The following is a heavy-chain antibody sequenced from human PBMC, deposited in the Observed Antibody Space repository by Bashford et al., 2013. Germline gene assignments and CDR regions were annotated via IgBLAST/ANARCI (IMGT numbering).Heavy chain of an antibody. J-gene: IGHJ6*02. Sequence: VASVKVSCKASGYTFTDYYLHWLRQAPGQGLEWMGWMYPKTGGTKTVQNFQGRITMTRDTSINTAYMELSSLRSDDTAVYYCAANYCSGNCYLMDVWGQGTTVTGLL. CDR3: AANYCSGNCYLMDV. V-gene: IGHV1-2*02. D-gene: IGHD2-21*02. CDR2: MYPKTGGT. CDR1: GYTFTDYY.